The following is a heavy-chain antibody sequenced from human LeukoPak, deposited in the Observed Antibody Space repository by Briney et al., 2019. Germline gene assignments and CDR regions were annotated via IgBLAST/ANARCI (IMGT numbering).Heavy chain of an antibody. CDR2: INHSGST. CDR3: ATRSYSSSSEFDY. Sequence: SETLSLTCAVYGGSFSGYYWSWIRQPPGKGLEWIGEINHSGSTNYNPSLKSRVTISVDTSKNQFSLKLSSVTAADTAVYYCATRSYSSSSEFDYWGQGTLVTVSS. V-gene: IGHV4-34*01. CDR1: GGSFSGYY. D-gene: IGHD6-6*01. J-gene: IGHJ4*02.